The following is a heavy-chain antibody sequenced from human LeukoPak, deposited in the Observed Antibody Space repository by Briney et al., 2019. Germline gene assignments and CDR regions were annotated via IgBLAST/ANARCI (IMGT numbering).Heavy chain of an antibody. J-gene: IGHJ4*02. CDR3: ARTLYDTYYYDSSGYHYYFDY. CDR2: ISSSSSTI. Sequence: PGGSLRLSCAASGFTFSSYSMNWVRQAPGKGLEWVSYISSSSSTIHYADSVRGRFTISRDNAKNSLFLQMNSLRAEDTAVYYCARTLYDTYYYDSSGYHYYFDYWGQGTLVTVSS. D-gene: IGHD3-22*01. CDR1: GFTFSSYS. V-gene: IGHV3-48*01.